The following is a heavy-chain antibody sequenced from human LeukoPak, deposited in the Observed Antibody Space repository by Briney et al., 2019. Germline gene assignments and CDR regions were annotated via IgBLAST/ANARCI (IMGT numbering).Heavy chain of an antibody. CDR3: ARAFGHYGSRSYYGAFDI. D-gene: IGHD3-10*01. CDR1: GFTFDDYG. V-gene: IGHV3-20*04. J-gene: IGHJ3*02. CDR2: INWNCGST. Sequence: PGGSLRLSCAASGFTFDDYGMSWVRQAPGKGLEWVSGINWNCGSTGYADSVKGRFTISRDNAKNSLYLQMNSLRAEDTALYYCARAFGHYGSRSYYGAFDIWGQGTMVTVSS.